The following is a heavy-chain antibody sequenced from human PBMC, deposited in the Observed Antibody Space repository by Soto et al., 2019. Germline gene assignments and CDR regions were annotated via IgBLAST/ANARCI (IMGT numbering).Heavy chain of an antibody. V-gene: IGHV4-34*01. Sequence: PETLSLTCAIYGGSFRGFYWSWIRQAPGKGLEWSGEINDSGTTNYNPSLKSRVTLSADTSKTHFSLRLTSVTAEDTAVYHCARATSQNVSSHYGMDVWGQGPTVT. CDR1: GGSFRGFY. CDR3: ARATSQNVSSHYGMDV. J-gene: IGHJ6*02. CDR2: INDSGTT.